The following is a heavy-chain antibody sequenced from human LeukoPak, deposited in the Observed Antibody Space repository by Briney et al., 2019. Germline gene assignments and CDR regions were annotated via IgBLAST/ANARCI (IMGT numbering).Heavy chain of an antibody. CDR3: ARTGGYYYVYAFDI. J-gene: IGHJ3*02. D-gene: IGHD3-22*01. V-gene: IGHV4-59*01. CDR2: IYYSGST. Sequence: SETLSLTCTVSGGSISSYYWSWIRQPPGKGLEWIGYIYYSGSTNYNPSLKSRVTISVDTSKNQFSLKLSSVTAADTAVYYCARTGGYYYVYAFDIWGQGTMVTVSS. CDR1: GGSISSYY.